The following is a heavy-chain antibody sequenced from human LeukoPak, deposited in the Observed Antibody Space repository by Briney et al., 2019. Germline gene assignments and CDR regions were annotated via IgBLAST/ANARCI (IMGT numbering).Heavy chain of an antibody. V-gene: IGHV3-23*01. CDR3: AKLTTVTTDFDY. D-gene: IGHD4-17*01. J-gene: IGHJ4*02. CDR2: ISGSGGST. Sequence: HSGGSLRLSCAASGFTFSSYGMSWVRQAPGKGLEWVSAISGSGGSTYYADSVKGRFTISRDNSKNTLYLQMNSLRAEDTAVYYCAKLTTVTTDFDYWGQGTLVTVSS. CDR1: GFTFSSYG.